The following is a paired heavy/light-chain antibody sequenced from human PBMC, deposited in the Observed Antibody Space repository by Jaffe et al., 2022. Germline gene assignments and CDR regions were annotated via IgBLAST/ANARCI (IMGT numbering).Heavy chain of an antibody. D-gene: IGHD3-3*01. J-gene: IGHJ3*02. Sequence: QVQLVQSGAEVKKPGASVKVSCKASGYTFTSYGISWVRQAPGQGLEWMGWISAYNGNTNYAQKLQGRVTMTTDTSTSTAYMELRSLRSDDTAVYYCARAGYYDFWSGYSNDAFDIWGQGTMVTVSS. V-gene: IGHV1-18*01. CDR3: ARAGYYDFWSGYSNDAFDI. CDR1: GYTFTSYG. CDR2: ISAYNGNT.
Light chain of an antibody. V-gene: IGKV3D-7*01. Sequence: EIVMTQSPATLSLSPGERATLSCRASQSVSSSYLSWYQQKPGQAPRLLIYGASTRATGIPARFSGSGSGTDFTLTISSLQPEDFAVYYCQQDYNLPWTFGQGTKVEIK. CDR3: QQDYNLPWT. CDR2: GAS. CDR1: QSVSSSY. J-gene: IGKJ1*01.